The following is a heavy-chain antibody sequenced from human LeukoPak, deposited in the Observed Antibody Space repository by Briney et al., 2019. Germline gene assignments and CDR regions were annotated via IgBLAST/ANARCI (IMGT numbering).Heavy chain of an antibody. Sequence: GGSLRLSCEASGFTFSSYGMHWVRQAPGQGLEWVAVIWYDGSNKYYADSVKGRFTISSDNSKNTRYLQMNSLRAEDTAVYYCARDLHYYGSGSYYPLLDYWCQGTLVTVSS. J-gene: IGHJ4*02. V-gene: IGHV3-33*01. D-gene: IGHD3-10*01. CDR2: IWYDGSNK. CDR1: GFTFSSYG. CDR3: ARDLHYYGSGSYYPLLDY.